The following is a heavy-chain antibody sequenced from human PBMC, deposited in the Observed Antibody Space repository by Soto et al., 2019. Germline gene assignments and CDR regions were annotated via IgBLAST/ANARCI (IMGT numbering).Heavy chain of an antibody. CDR1: GFTFSSYA. V-gene: IGHV3-23*01. CDR3: ALRAYSSGWYVGYFDY. J-gene: IGHJ4*02. Sequence: GGSLRLSCAASGFTFSSYAMSWVRQAPGKGLEWVSAISGSGGSTYYADSVKGRFTISRDNSKNTLYLQMNSLRAGDTAVYYCALRAYSSGWYVGYFDYWGQGTLVTVSS. D-gene: IGHD6-19*01. CDR2: ISGSGGST.